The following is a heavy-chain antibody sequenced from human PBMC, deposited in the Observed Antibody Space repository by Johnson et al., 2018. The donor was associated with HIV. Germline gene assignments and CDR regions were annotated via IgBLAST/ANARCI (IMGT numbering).Heavy chain of an antibody. V-gene: IGHV3-20*04. J-gene: IGHJ3*02. Sequence: VQLVESGGGVARPGGSLRLSCAASGFNFDDYGMSWVRQAPGKGLEWVSGINWSGGSTAYADSVKGRFTISRDNAKNSLYLQMNSLRGEDTALYYCARVAAAAGRMTDAFDIWGQGTMVSVSS. D-gene: IGHD6-13*01. CDR2: INWSGGST. CDR3: ARVAAAAGRMTDAFDI. CDR1: GFNFDDYG.